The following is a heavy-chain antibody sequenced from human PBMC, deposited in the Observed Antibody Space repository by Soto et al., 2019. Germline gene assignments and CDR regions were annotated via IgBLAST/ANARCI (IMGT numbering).Heavy chain of an antibody. D-gene: IGHD2-21*02. CDR2: ISGSGGST. V-gene: IGHV3-23*01. Sequence: PGGSLRLSCAASGFTFSSYAMSWVRQAPGKGLEWVSAISGSGGSTYYADSVKGRFTISRDNSKNTLYLQMNSLRAEDTAVYYWASPTPDCGGDCYYPVDPGYWGQGTLVTVS. J-gene: IGHJ4*02. CDR1: GFTFSSYA. CDR3: ASPTPDCGGDCYYPVDPGY.